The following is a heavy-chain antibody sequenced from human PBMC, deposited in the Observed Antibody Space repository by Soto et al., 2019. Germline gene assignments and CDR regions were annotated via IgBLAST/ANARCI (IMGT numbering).Heavy chain of an antibody. D-gene: IGHD3-10*02. J-gene: IGHJ6*01. CDR2: INPKFGDT. Sequence: QVQLVQSGAEVKEPGDSVRVSCEASGYTFTAYYIHWVRQAPGQGLEWMGWINPKFGDTTYAQDFQGRVSMTRDMAIRPVFKELRRLASDDQALYYCAKNMDYLFCPGSGNGTCFWGPGTTVTVFS. CDR3: AKNMDYLFCPGSGNGTCF. CDR1: GYTFTAYY. V-gene: IGHV1-2*02.